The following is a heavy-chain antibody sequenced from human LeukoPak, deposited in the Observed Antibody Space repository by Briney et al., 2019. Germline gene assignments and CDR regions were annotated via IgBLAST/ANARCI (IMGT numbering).Heavy chain of an antibody. CDR2: IYSSGST. CDR1: GGSISGYY. Sequence: SETLSLTCTVSGGSISGYYWSWIRQPPGKGLEWIGYIYSSGSTNYNPSLKSRVIISVDTSKNQFSLKLSSVTAADTAVYYCARRAVDILTGYPYWYFDLWGRGTLVTVSS. CDR3: ARRAVDILTGYPYWYFDL. V-gene: IGHV4-59*08. D-gene: IGHD3-9*01. J-gene: IGHJ2*01.